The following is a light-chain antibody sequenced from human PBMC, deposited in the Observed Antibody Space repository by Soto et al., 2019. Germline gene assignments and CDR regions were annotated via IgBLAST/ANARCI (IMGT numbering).Light chain of an antibody. CDR2: KAS. V-gene: IGKV1-5*03. J-gene: IGKJ5*01. Sequence: DIQMTQSPSTLSACVGDRVTLTFRASQSITDWLAWYQQKPGKAPKLLIYKASSLESGVPSRFSGGGSGTEFTLTISSLQPDDFASYYCQHYITYPYTFGQGTRLEIK. CDR1: QSITDW. CDR3: QHYITYPYT.